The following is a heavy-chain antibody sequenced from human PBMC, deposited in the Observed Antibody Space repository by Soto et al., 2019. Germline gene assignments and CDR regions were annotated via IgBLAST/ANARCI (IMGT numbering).Heavy chain of an antibody. CDR1: GGSISSGGYY. J-gene: IGHJ4*02. CDR2: IYYSGRT. V-gene: IGHV4-31*03. Sequence: QVQLQESGPGLVKPSQTLSLTCTVSGGSISSGGYYWSWIRQHPGKGLEWIGYIYYSGRTYYNPSPKSRVTIAVDTSKNQFSLKLSSVTAADTAVYFCARDRGYYFDYWGQGTLVTVSS. CDR3: ARDRGYYFDY.